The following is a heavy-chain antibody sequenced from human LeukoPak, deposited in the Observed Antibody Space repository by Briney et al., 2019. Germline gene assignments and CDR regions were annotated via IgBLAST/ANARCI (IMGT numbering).Heavy chain of an antibody. V-gene: IGHV3-48*01. CDR2: ISSSSTI. CDR3: ARTGTGY. J-gene: IGHJ4*02. Sequence: GGSLRLSCAASGFTFSSYSINWVRQAPGKGLEWVSYISSSSTIYYADSVKGRFTISRDNAKNSLYLQMNSLRAEDTAVYYCARTGTGYWGQRTLVTVSS. D-gene: IGHD1-1*01. CDR1: GFTFSSYS.